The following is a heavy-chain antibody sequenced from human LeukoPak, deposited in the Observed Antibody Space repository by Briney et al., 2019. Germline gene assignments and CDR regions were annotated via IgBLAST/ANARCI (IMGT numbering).Heavy chain of an antibody. CDR1: GFTFSSYN. D-gene: IGHD4-11*01. V-gene: IGHV3-48*02. Sequence: PGGSLRLSCAASGFTFSSYNMNWVRQAPGKGLEWVSYISSRSDTIYYADSVKGRFTSSRDNAKKSLYLQMNSLRDEDTAVYYCVRDYTGWGQGTLVTVSS. CDR2: ISSRSDTI. J-gene: IGHJ4*02. CDR3: VRDYTG.